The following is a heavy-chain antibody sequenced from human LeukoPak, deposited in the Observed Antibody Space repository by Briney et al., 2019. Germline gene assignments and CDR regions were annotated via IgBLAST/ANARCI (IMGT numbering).Heavy chain of an antibody. V-gene: IGHV5-51*01. D-gene: IGHD1-26*01. Sequence: GEPLKISCKGSGYSFTSYWIGWVRQMPGKGLEWMGIIYPGDSDTRYSPSFQGQVTISADKSISTAYLQWSSLKASDTAIYYCARMVEATGGAFDIWGQGTMVTVSS. CDR1: GYSFTSYW. J-gene: IGHJ3*02. CDR2: IYPGDSDT. CDR3: ARMVEATGGAFDI.